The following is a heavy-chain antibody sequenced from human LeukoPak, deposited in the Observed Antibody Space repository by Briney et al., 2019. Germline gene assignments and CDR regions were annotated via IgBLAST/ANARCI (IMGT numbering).Heavy chain of an antibody. D-gene: IGHD3-22*01. J-gene: IGHJ4*02. CDR1: GFTFSGYW. CDR3: ARLYYYDSSGYSYFDY. Sequence: GGSLRLSCAASGFTFSGYWMSWVRQAPGKGLEWVANIKQDGSEKYYVDSVKGRFTISRDNAKNSLYPQMNSLRAEDTAVYYCARLYYYDSSGYSYFDYWGQGTLVTVSS. CDR2: IKQDGSEK. V-gene: IGHV3-7*01.